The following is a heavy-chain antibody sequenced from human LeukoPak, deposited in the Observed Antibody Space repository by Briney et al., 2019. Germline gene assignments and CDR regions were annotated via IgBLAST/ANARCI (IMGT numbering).Heavy chain of an antibody. CDR1: GFTFSDYY. Sequence: GGSLRLSCAASGFTFSDYYMSWIRQAPGKGLEWVSYISSSDSTIYYADSVKGRFTISRDNAKNSLYLQMNSLRAEDTAVYYCARDRVVGAEKYFDYWGQGTLVTVSS. CDR2: ISSSDSTI. J-gene: IGHJ4*02. V-gene: IGHV3-11*04. CDR3: ARDRVVGAEKYFDY. D-gene: IGHD1-26*01.